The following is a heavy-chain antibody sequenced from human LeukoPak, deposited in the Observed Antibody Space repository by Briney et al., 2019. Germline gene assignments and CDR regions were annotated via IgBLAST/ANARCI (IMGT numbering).Heavy chain of an antibody. V-gene: IGHV3-7*05. CDR1: GFTFSSYW. D-gene: IGHD3-16*01. CDR3: ARDGFGTGSN. J-gene: IGHJ4*02. Sequence: GGSLRLSCAASGFTFSSYWMSWVRQAPGEGLEWVAKINQDGTEKAYVDSVRGRFTISRDNAKNSLYLQMNTLRADDTAVYYCARDGFGTGSNWGQGTLVTVSS. CDR2: INQDGTEK.